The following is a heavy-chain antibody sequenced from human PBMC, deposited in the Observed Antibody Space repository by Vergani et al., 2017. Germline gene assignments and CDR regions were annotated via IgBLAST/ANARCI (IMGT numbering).Heavy chain of an antibody. V-gene: IGHV3-7*01. J-gene: IGHJ6*02. Sequence: VQLVESGGGVVQPGGSLRLSCAASGFTFSSYGMHWVRQAPGKGLEWVANIKQDGSEKYYVDSVKGRFTISRDNAKNSLYLQMNSLRAEDTAVYYCARDDYGDYEGVTTPYYYGMDVWGQGTTVTVSS. CDR2: IKQDGSEK. D-gene: IGHD4-17*01. CDR3: ARDDYGDYEGVTTPYYYGMDV. CDR1: GFTFSSYG.